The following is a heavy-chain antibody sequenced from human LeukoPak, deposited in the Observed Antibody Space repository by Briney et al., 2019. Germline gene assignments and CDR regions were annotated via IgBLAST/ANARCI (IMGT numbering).Heavy chain of an antibody. CDR1: GYTFTGYY. CDR2: INPNSGGT. CDR3: ARDRGDSYGYLHY. V-gene: IGHV1-2*02. J-gene: IGHJ4*02. Sequence: ASVKVSCKASGYTFTGYYMHWVRQAPGQGLEWMGWINPNSGGTNYAQKFQGRVTMTRDTSISTAYMELSRLRSDDTAVYYCARDRGDSYGYLHYWGQGTLVTVPS. D-gene: IGHD5-18*01.